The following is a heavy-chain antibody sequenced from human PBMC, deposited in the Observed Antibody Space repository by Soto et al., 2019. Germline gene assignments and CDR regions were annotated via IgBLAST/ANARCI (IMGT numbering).Heavy chain of an antibody. CDR3: ARASRDGYNFDY. CDR2: IYYSGST. D-gene: IGHD5-12*01. J-gene: IGHJ4*02. CDR1: GGSISSYY. Sequence: SETLSLTCTVSGGSISSYYWSWIRQPPGKGLEWIGYIYYSGSTNYNPSLKSRVTISVDTSKNQFSLKLSSVTAADTAVYYCARASRDGYNFDYWGQGTLVTVSS. V-gene: IGHV4-59*01.